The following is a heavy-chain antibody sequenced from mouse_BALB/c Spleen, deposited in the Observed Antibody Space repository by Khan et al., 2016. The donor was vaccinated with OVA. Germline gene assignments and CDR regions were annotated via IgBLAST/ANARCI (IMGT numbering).Heavy chain of an antibody. V-gene: IGHV5-6*01. CDR3: ASHLSGSFAY. J-gene: IGHJ3*01. Sequence: EVELVESGGDLVRPGGSLKLSCAASGFTFSAYGMSWVRQSPDKRLEWVATIHRAGYYTYYPDSLKGRFIFSRDNAKNTLYLQMRSLKSEETAMYYCASHLSGSFAYWGQGTLVTVSA. CDR2: IHRAGYYT. CDR1: GFTFSAYG. D-gene: IGHD1-3*01.